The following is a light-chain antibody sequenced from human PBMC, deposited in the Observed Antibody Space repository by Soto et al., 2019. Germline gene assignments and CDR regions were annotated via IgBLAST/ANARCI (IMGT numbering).Light chain of an antibody. J-gene: IGKJ4*01. CDR1: QNIYTY. CDR3: QQSYSNIFS. Sequence: DIQLTQSPPSLSASVGDRVTINCRASQNIYTYVNWYQVKPGKTPKLLSFASSTLPSGVSSRFSGRGSGADFSITISSLQPDDLATYYCQQSYSNIFSFGGGNRVEL. CDR2: ASS. V-gene: IGKV1-39*01.